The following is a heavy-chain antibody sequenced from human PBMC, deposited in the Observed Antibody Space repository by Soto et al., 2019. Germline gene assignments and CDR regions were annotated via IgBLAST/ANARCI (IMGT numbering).Heavy chain of an antibody. CDR1: GGSITTGGYY. Sequence: SETLSLTCTVSGGSITTGGYYWSWIRQLPGKGLEWIGHRYYSESTYYNPSLKSRVSISLDTSKNQFSPKLSFVTAADTAMYYCARTKCSGGSCYSWSLDYWGQGTPVTVSS. V-gene: IGHV4-31*03. CDR3: ARTKCSGGSCYSWSLDY. CDR2: RYYSEST. J-gene: IGHJ4*02. D-gene: IGHD2-15*01.